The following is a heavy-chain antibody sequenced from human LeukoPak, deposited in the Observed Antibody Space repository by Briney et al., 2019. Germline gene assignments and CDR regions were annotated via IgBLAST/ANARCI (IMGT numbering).Heavy chain of an antibody. D-gene: IGHD1-1*01. V-gene: IGHV3-48*01. Sequence: GGSLRLSCAASGFTSSSYSINWVRQAPGKGLEWVSYISSSSTISYADSVKGRFTISRDNSKNTLYLQMNSLRAEDTAVYYCAKVRYTQDWIDAFDIWGQGTMVTVSS. CDR1: GFTSSSYS. J-gene: IGHJ3*02. CDR3: AKVRYTQDWIDAFDI. CDR2: ISSSSTI.